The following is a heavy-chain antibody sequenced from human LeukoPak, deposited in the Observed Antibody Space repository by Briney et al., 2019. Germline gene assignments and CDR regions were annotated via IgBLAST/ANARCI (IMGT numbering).Heavy chain of an antibody. D-gene: IGHD2-2*02. Sequence: PSETLSLTCAVYGGSFSGYYWSWIRQPPGKGLEWIGEINHSGSTNYNPSLKSRVTISVDTSKNQFSLKLSSVTAADTAVYYCARTYCSSTSCYIPYYYGMDVWGQGTTVTVSS. J-gene: IGHJ6*02. CDR1: GGSFSGYY. CDR3: ARTYCSSTSCYIPYYYGMDV. V-gene: IGHV4-34*01. CDR2: INHSGST.